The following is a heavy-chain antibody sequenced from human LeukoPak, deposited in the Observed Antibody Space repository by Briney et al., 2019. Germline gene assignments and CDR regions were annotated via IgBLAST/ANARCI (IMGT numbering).Heavy chain of an antibody. CDR1: GFTFSSYA. V-gene: IGHV3-23*01. D-gene: IGHD1-26*01. CDR3: ASARRIYYYFDY. J-gene: IGHJ4*02. Sequence: GGSLRLSCAASGFTFSSYAMSWVRQAPGKGLEWVSAISDSDGNTYYADSVKGRFTISRDNSKNTLYLQMNSLRAEDTAVYYCASARRIYYYFDYWGQGTLVTVSS. CDR2: ISDSDGNT.